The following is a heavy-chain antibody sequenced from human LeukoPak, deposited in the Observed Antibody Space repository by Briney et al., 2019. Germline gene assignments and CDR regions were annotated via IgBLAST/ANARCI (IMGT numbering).Heavy chain of an antibody. CDR2: ISSSGSTI. CDR3: VRDPSYYDILTGYYSVPWFDP. J-gene: IGHJ5*02. Sequence: GGSLRLSCAASGFTFSDYYMSWIRQAPGEGLEWVSYISSSGSTIYYADSVKGRFTISRDNAKNSLYLQMNSLRAEDTAVYYCVRDPSYYDILTGYYSVPWFDPWGQGTLVTVSS. CDR1: GFTFSDYY. V-gene: IGHV3-11*01. D-gene: IGHD3-9*01.